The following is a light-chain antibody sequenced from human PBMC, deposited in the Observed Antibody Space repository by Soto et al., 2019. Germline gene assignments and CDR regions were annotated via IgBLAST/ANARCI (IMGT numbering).Light chain of an antibody. J-gene: IGKJ1*01. Sequence: DIQMTQSPSTLSASVGDRVTITCRASQSISSWLAWYQQKPGKAPKLLIYKASSLESGVPSSFRGSGSGKELTITISSLQPDDFAIYYCQQYNSYLTFGQGTKVDIK. CDR1: QSISSW. V-gene: IGKV1-5*03. CDR2: KAS. CDR3: QQYNSYLT.